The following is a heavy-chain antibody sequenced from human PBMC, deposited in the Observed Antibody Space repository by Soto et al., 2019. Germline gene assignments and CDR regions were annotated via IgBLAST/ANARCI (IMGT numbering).Heavy chain of an antibody. D-gene: IGHD3-9*01. V-gene: IGHV3-48*01. CDR2: ISSSSSTI. CDR3: VRDTFDHWLSDHPYYFDY. CDR1: GFTFSSYS. J-gene: IGHJ4*02. Sequence: PGGSLRLSCAASGFTFSSYSMNWVRQAPGKGLEWVSYISSSSSTIYYADSVKGRFTISRDNAKNSLYLQMNSLRAEDTAVYYCVRDTFDHWLSDHPYYFDYWGQGTLVTVSS.